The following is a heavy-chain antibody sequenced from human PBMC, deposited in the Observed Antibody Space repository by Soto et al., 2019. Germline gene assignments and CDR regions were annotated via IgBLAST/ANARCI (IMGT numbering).Heavy chain of an antibody. V-gene: IGHV4-39*01. D-gene: IGHD4-17*01. Sequence: PSETLSLTCTVSGGSVTNSSYYWGWIRQSPGKGLEWIGSVYYRGRRYSKSSVKSRVTISVDTSKNRFSLSLNSVTASDTAVYFCVSQRTTVPTQAYFDYWGPGALVTVSS. CDR1: GGSVTNSSYY. CDR2: VYYRGRR. J-gene: IGHJ4*02. CDR3: VSQRTTVPTQAYFDY.